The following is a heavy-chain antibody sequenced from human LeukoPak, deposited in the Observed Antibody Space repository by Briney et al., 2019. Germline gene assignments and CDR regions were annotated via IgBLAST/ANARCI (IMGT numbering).Heavy chain of an antibody. D-gene: IGHD4-17*01. Sequence: GGSLRLSCTASGFNVNRKYMSWVRQAPGKGLEWVSFIYTGGNTYYSDSVKGRFTVSRDNSKNTLYLQMNNLRDEDTAVYRCATRDGGDYPYFDHWGPGTLVTVSS. J-gene: IGHJ4*02. V-gene: IGHV3-66*02. CDR1: GFNVNRKY. CDR3: ATRDGGDYPYFDH. CDR2: IYTGGNT.